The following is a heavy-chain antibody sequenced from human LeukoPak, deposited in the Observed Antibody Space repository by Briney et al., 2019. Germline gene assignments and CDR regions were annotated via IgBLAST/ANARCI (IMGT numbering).Heavy chain of an antibody. D-gene: IGHD4-17*01. CDR1: GGSFSGYY. V-gene: IGHV4-34*01. CDR3: ASWTVTTYYYYYAMDV. CDR2: INHGGST. Sequence: SETLSLTCAVYGGSFSGYYWSWIRQPPGKGLEWVGQINHGGSTNYHTSLKSRVTISVDTSRNQFSLKLSSVTAADTAVYYCASWTVTTYYYYYAMDVWGQGTTVTVSS. J-gene: IGHJ6*02.